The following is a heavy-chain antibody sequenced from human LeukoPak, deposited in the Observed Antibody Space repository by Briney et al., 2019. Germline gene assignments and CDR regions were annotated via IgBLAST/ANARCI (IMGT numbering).Heavy chain of an antibody. D-gene: IGHD2-2*01. CDR3: ARGDPKEGWALGYCSSTSCPHFDY. CDR2: TYYRSKWYN. CDR1: GDSVSSNSAA. Sequence: SQTLSLTCAISGDSVSSNSAAWNWIRQSPSRGLEWLGRTYYRSKWYNGYAVSVKSRITINPDTSKNQFSLKLSSVTAADTAVYYCARGDPKEGWALGYCSSTSCPHFDYWGQGTLVTVSS. J-gene: IGHJ4*02. V-gene: IGHV6-1*01.